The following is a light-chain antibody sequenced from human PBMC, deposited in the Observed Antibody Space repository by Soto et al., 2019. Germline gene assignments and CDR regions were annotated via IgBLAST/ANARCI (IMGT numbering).Light chain of an antibody. J-gene: IGKJ5*01. Sequence: EIVMTQSPATLSVSPGERVTLSFRASQSVNSKVAWYQQKPGQAPRLLIYGASTRATGIPARFSGSGSGTEFTLTIGSLQSEDFAVYYCQQYNYWPPITFGQGTRLEIK. CDR3: QQYNYWPPIT. CDR2: GAS. V-gene: IGKV3-15*01. CDR1: QSVNSK.